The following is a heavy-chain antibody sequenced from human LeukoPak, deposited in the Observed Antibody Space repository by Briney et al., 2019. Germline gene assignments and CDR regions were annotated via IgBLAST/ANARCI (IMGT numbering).Heavy chain of an antibody. J-gene: IGHJ3*02. CDR3: ARSNAFDI. CDR2: IYTSGST. Sequence: SETLSLTCTVSGDSISSSSYYWSWIRQPAGKGLEWIGRIYTSGSTNYNPSLKSRVTISLDKSKNQFSLKLSSVTAADTAVYYCARSNAFDIWGQGTMVTVSS. CDR1: GDSISSSSYY. V-gene: IGHV4-61*02.